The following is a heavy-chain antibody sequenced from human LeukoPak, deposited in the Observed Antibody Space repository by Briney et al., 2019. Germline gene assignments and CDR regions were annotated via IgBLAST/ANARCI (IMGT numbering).Heavy chain of an antibody. J-gene: IGHJ5*02. Sequence: ASVKVSCKASGYTFNNHYMYWVRQAPGQGLEWMGVINPSGGSTSYAQKFQGRVTMTRNTSISTAYMELSSLRSEDTAVYYCAREGSWRYFDWLPSAPPTDNWFDPWGQGTLVTVSS. CDR1: GYTFNNHY. D-gene: IGHD3-9*01. CDR3: AREGSWRYFDWLPSAPPTDNWFDP. CDR2: INPSGGST. V-gene: IGHV1-46*02.